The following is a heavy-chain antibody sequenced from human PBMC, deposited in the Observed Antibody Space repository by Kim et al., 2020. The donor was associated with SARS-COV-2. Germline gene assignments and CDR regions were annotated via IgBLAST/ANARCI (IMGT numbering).Heavy chain of an antibody. CDR1: GFTFSDYY. V-gene: IGHV3-11*01. D-gene: IGHD6-13*01. J-gene: IGHJ4*02. CDR3: ARDRGPSWWGYSSSWAYFDY. CDR2: ISSSGSTI. Sequence: GGSLRLSCAASGFTFSDYYMSWIRQAPGKGLEWVSYISSSGSTIYYADSVKGRFTISRDNAKNSLYLQMNSLRAEDTAVYYCARDRGPSWWGYSSSWAYFDYWGQGTLVTVSS.